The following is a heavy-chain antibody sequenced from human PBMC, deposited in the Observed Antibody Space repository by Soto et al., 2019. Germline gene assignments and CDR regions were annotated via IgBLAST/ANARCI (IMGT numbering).Heavy chain of an antibody. CDR3: ARDQGLRYFDWSPYYFDY. CDR1: GFTLSSYA. D-gene: IGHD3-9*01. CDR2: ISYDGSNK. J-gene: IGHJ4*02. Sequence: PGGSLRLSCAASGFTLSSYAMHWVRQAPGKGLEWVAVISYDGSNKYYADSVKGRFTISRDNSKNTLYLQMNSLRAEDTAVYYCARDQGLRYFDWSPYYFDYWGQGTLVTVSS. V-gene: IGHV3-30-3*01.